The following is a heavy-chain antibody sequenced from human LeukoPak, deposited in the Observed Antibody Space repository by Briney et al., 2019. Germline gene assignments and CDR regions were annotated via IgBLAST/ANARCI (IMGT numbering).Heavy chain of an antibody. Sequence: QPGGSLRLSCTASGFTFTRYWMHWVRQAPGKGLVWVSRVNPDGSSVTYGDSVKGRFTSSRDNAKNTLYLQMNSLRAEDMAVYCCARGGSYGDYWGQGILVTVSS. CDR1: GFTFTRYW. D-gene: IGHD3-16*01. CDR3: ARGGSYGDY. V-gene: IGHV3-74*01. CDR2: VNPDGSSV. J-gene: IGHJ4*02.